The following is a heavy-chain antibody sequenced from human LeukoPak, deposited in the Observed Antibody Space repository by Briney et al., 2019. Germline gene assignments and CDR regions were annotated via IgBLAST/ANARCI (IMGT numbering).Heavy chain of an antibody. CDR1: GFNFSSYA. D-gene: IGHD1-26*01. CDR3: AREGYSGSYLAERGWFDP. CDR2: ISYDGSNK. Sequence: GGSLRLSCAASGFNFSSYAMHWVRQAPGKGLEWVAVISYDGSNKYYADSVKGRFTISRDNSKNTLYLQMNSLRAEDTAVYYCAREGYSGSYLAERGWFDPWGQGTLVTVSS. V-gene: IGHV3-30*01. J-gene: IGHJ5*02.